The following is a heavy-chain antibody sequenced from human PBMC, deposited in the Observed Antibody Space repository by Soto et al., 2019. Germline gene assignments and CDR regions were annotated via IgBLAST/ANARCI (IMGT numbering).Heavy chain of an antibody. CDR3: AREWSAAGNYYGMDV. CDR1: GYTFTSCD. V-gene: IGHV1-8*01. Sequence: ASVKVSCKTSGYTFTSCDINCVRQASGQGLEWVGWMNTNNGYTAYAPRFQGRVTVTRNTSIRTVYMELSSLRSEDTAVYYCAREWSAAGNYYGMDVWGQGTTVTVSS. D-gene: IGHD6-13*01. CDR2: MNTNNGYT. J-gene: IGHJ6*02.